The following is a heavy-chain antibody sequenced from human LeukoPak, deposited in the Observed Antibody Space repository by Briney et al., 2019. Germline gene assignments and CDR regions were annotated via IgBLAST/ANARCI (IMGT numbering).Heavy chain of an antibody. Sequence: SETLSLTCAVYGGSFSGYYWSWIRQPPGKGLEWIGEINHSGSTNYNPSLKSRVTISVDTSKNQFSLKLSSVTAADTAVYYCARDYPSRFRFLRSWFDPWGQGTLVTVSS. D-gene: IGHD3-3*01. CDR1: GGSFSGYY. J-gene: IGHJ5*02. CDR2: INHSGST. CDR3: ARDYPSRFRFLRSWFDP. V-gene: IGHV4-34*01.